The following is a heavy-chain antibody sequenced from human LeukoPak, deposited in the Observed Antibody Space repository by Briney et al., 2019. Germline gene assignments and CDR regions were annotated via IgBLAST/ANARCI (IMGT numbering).Heavy chain of an antibody. V-gene: IGHV3-23*01. CDR3: AREAGIWQWLDPSGYYYYMDV. Sequence: GGSLRLSCAASGFTFSSYGMSWVRQAPGKGLEWVSAISGSGGSTYYADSVKGRFTISRDNSKNTLYLQMNSLRAEDTAVYYCAREAGIWQWLDPSGYYYYMDVWGKGTTVTVSS. D-gene: IGHD6-19*01. CDR2: ISGSGGST. CDR1: GFTFSSYG. J-gene: IGHJ6*03.